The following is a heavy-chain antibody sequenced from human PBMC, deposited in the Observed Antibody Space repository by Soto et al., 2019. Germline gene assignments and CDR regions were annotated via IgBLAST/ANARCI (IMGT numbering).Heavy chain of an antibody. Sequence: GASVKVCCKASGGTFSSYAISWVRQAPGQGLEWMGGIIPIFGTANYAQKFQGRVTITADKSTSTAYMELSSLRSEDTAVYYCARDLSIAAQWYAFDIWGQGTMVTVSS. CDR2: IIPIFGTA. J-gene: IGHJ3*02. CDR3: ARDLSIAAQWYAFDI. V-gene: IGHV1-69*06. CDR1: GGTFSSYA. D-gene: IGHD6-6*01.